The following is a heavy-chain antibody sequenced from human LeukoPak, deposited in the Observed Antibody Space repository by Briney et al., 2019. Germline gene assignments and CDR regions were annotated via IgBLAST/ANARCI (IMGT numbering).Heavy chain of an antibody. CDR2: INQDGTEK. CDR1: GFSFTTYW. D-gene: IGHD3-10*01. Sequence: GGSLRLSCAASGFSFTTYWMGWVRQAPGKGLEWVANINQDGTEKYYVDSVRGRFTISRDNAKNSLYLQMHSLRVEDTAVYYCAKLAKYFYGSETYYFFEHWGQGTPVTASS. CDR3: AKLAKYFYGSETYYFFEH. J-gene: IGHJ4*02. V-gene: IGHV3-7*01.